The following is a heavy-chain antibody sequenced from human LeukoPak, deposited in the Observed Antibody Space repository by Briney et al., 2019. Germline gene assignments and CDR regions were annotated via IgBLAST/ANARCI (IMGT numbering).Heavy chain of an antibody. CDR3: ARGYNWNDFDY. J-gene: IGHJ4*02. Sequence: GASVKVSCKASGGTFSSYAISWVRQAPGQGLEWMGGIIPIFGTANYAQKFQGRVTITADKSTSTAYMELSSLRSEDTAVYYCARGYNWNDFDYWGQGTPVTVSS. V-gene: IGHV1-69*06. D-gene: IGHD1-1*01. CDR2: IIPIFGTA. CDR1: GGTFSSYA.